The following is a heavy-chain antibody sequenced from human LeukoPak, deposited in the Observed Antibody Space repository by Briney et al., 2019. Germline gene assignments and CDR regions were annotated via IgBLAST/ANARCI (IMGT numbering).Heavy chain of an antibody. CDR2: INPSGGST. D-gene: IGHD2-2*01. V-gene: IGHV1-46*01. Sequence: ASVKVSCKASGYTFTSYYMHWVRQAPGQGLEWMGIINPSGGSTSYAQKFQGRVTMTRDMSTSTVYMELSSLRSDDTAVYYCARDRLPVVVPAANMVRSDWFDPWGQGTLVTVSS. CDR3: ARDRLPVVVPAANMVRSDWFDP. CDR1: GYTFTSYY. J-gene: IGHJ5*02.